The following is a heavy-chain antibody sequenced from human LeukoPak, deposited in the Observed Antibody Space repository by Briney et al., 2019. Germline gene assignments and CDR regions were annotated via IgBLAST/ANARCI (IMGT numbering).Heavy chain of an antibody. CDR3: ARGGGMAAAGTYRRFDY. CDR2: INHSGST. CDR1: GGSFSGYY. J-gene: IGHJ4*02. D-gene: IGHD6-13*01. V-gene: IGHV4-34*01. Sequence: SETLSLTCAVYGGSFSGYYWSWIRQPPGKGLEWIGEINHSGSTNYNPSLKSRVTISVDTSKNQFSLKLSSVTAADTAVYYCARGGGMAAAGTYRRFDYWGQGTLVTVSS.